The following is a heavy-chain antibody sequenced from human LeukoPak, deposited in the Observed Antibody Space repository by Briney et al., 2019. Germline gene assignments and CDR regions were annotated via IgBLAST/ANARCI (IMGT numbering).Heavy chain of an antibody. CDR2: INPNSGGT. D-gene: IGHD4-17*01. Sequence: ASVKVSCKASGYTFTGYYMHWVRQAPGQGLEWMGWINPNSGGTNYAQKFQGRVTMTRDTSISTAYMELSRLRSDDTAVYYCARAYYGDYVNCFDDWGQGTLVTVSS. J-gene: IGHJ4*02. V-gene: IGHV1-2*02. CDR1: GYTFTGYY. CDR3: ARAYYGDYVNCFDD.